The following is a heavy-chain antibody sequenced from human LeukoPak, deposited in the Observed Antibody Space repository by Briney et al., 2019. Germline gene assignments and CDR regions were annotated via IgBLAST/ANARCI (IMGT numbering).Heavy chain of an antibody. CDR1: GGSISSYY. CDR2: IYYSGST. CDR3: ARLRVGYFDHYYFDY. D-gene: IGHD3-9*01. V-gene: IGHV4-59*08. J-gene: IGHJ4*02. Sequence: PSETLSLTCTVSGGSISSYYWSWIRQPPGKGLEWIGYIYYSGSTNYNPSLKSRVTISVDTSKNQFSLKLSSVTAADSAVYYCARLRVGYFDHYYFDYWGQGTLVTVSS.